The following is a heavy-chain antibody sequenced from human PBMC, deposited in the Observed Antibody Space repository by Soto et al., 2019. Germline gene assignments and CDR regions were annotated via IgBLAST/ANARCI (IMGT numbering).Heavy chain of an antibody. CDR2: ISNSGDIV. CDR3: ARGGSYGWGFDY. CDR1: GFTFSAYY. J-gene: IGHJ4*02. D-gene: IGHD1-26*01. V-gene: IGHV3-11*01. Sequence: NPGGSLRLSCAASGFTFSAYYMSWIRQAPGKGLEWLSYISNSGDIVYYADSVKGRFTISRDNAKNSLYLQINSPTAEDTAVYYCARGGSYGWGFDYWGQGTLVTVSS.